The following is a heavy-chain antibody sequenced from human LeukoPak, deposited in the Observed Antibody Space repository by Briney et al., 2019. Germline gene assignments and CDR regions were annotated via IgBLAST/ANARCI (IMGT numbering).Heavy chain of an antibody. CDR1: GGSLISSSYY. D-gene: IGHD3-9*01. CDR2: FYYSGTT. J-gene: IGHJ3*02. Sequence: SETLSLTCTVSGGSLISSSYYWGWIRQPPGKGLEWIGSFYYSGTTYYNPSLKSRVTISVDTSKNQFSLKLSSVTAADTAVYYCARRKATYYDILTGYYIPSDAFDIWGQGTMVTVSS. V-gene: IGHV4-39*07. CDR3: ARRKATYYDILTGYYIPSDAFDI.